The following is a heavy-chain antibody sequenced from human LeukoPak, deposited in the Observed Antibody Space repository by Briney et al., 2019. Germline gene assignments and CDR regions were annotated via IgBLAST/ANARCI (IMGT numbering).Heavy chain of an antibody. CDR1: GFTFSSYG. Sequence: GGSLRLSCAASGFTFSSYGMQWVRQAPAKGLEWVALISYDGSNKHYADSVKGRFTISRDNSKNTLYLQMNSLRAEDTAVYYCAKDGAASWFGEATWGQGTLVTVSS. D-gene: IGHD3-10*01. V-gene: IGHV3-30*18. CDR2: ISYDGSNK. CDR3: AKDGAASWFGEAT. J-gene: IGHJ5*02.